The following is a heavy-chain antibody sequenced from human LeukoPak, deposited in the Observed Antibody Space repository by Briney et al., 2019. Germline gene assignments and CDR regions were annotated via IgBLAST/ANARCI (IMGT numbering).Heavy chain of an antibody. CDR2: IYHSGST. CDR1: GYSISSGYY. V-gene: IGHV4-38-2*02. J-gene: IGHJ6*03. CDR3: ARGLGGPGYYYYYMDV. D-gene: IGHD3-16*01. Sequence: SETLSLTCTVSGYSISSGYYWGWIRQPPGKGLEWIGSIYHSGSTYYNPSLKSRVTISVDTSKNQFSLKLSSVTAADTAVYYCARGLGGPGYYYYYMDVWGKGTTVTVSS.